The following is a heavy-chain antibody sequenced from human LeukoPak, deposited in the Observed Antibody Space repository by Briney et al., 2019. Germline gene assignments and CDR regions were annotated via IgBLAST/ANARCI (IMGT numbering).Heavy chain of an antibody. J-gene: IGHJ4*02. D-gene: IGHD2-15*01. CDR3: ARDPTVVVVAATPADY. CDR2: IREDGTEK. Sequence: GGSLRLSCTASGFTFSGAWMTWVRQAPGKGLEWVANIREDGTEKNYVDSVKGRFTISRDNAKNSLFLQMSNLRAEDTAVYYCARDPTVVVVAATPADYWGQGTLVTVSS. CDR1: GFTFSGAW. V-gene: IGHV3-7*01.